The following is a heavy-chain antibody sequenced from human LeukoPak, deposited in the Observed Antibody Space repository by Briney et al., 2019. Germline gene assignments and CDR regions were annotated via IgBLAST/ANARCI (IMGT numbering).Heavy chain of an antibody. CDR1: GFIFNNHA. Sequence: GGSLRLSCAASGFIFNNHAMSWVRQAPGKGLEWVAVISYDGSNKYYADSVKGRFTISRDNSKNTLYLQMNSLRAEDTAVYHCANRDYYGSGLDYWGQGTLVTVSS. CDR2: ISYDGSNK. J-gene: IGHJ4*02. CDR3: ANRDYYGSGLDY. V-gene: IGHV3-30*18. D-gene: IGHD3-10*01.